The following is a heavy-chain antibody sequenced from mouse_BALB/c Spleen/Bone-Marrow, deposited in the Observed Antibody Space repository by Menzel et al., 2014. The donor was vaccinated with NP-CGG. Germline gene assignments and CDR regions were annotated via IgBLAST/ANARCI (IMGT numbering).Heavy chain of an antibody. V-gene: IGHV1-80*01. CDR1: GYAFSNYG. Sequence: QVQLQQSGAELVRPGSSVKISCKASGYAFSNYGMNWVKQRPGQGLEWIGQIYPGDGDTNYNGKFKGRVTLTADKSSSTAYMQLSSLTSEDSAVYFCASVYDYGRGYAMDYWGQGTSATVSS. CDR3: ASVYDYGRGYAMDY. CDR2: IYPGDGDT. J-gene: IGHJ4*01. D-gene: IGHD2-4*01.